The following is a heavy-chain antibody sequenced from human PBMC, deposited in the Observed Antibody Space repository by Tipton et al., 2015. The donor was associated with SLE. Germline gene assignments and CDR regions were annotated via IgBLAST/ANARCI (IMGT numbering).Heavy chain of an antibody. Sequence: TLSLTCTVSGGSISSHCWSWIRQPPGKGLEWIGYIYYSGSTNYNPSLKSLVTISVDTSKNQFSLKLSSVTAADTAVYYCARLDARRDAFDIWGQGTMVSVSS. J-gene: IGHJ3*02. D-gene: IGHD1-1*01. CDR1: GGSISSHC. V-gene: IGHV4-59*11. CDR3: ARLDARRDAFDI. CDR2: IYYSGST.